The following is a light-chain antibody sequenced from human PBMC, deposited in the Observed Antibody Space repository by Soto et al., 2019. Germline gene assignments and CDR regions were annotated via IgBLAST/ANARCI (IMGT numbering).Light chain of an antibody. V-gene: IGLV2-8*01. CDR2: DVD. Sequence: QSALTQPPSASGSPGQSVTISCTGSSSDVGGCNYVSWYQQHPGKAPRLILYDVDKRPSGVPDRFSGSKSGNTASLTVSGLQAEDEADYYCASYTGRDEGVFGSGTKVTVL. CDR1: SSDVGGCNY. CDR3: ASYTGRDEGV. J-gene: IGLJ1*01.